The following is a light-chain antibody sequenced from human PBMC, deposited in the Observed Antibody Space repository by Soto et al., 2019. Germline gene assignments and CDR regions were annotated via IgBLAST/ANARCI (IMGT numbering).Light chain of an antibody. CDR1: QSISTW. Sequence: DIQMTQSPSTLSASVGDRVTITCRASQSISTWLAWYQQKPGKAPKLLIYKASSLEGGVPSRFSGSGSGTEFNITISSLQPDDFATYCCQHYNTYPLTFGGGTTVDIK. V-gene: IGKV1-5*03. CDR2: KAS. J-gene: IGKJ4*02. CDR3: QHYNTYPLT.